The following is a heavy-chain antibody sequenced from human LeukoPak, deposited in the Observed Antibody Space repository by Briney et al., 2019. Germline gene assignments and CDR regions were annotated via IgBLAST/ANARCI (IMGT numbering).Heavy chain of an antibody. D-gene: IGHD1-1*01. CDR1: GFTFSNYV. J-gene: IGHJ4*02. V-gene: IGHV3-23*01. Sequence: GGSLRLSCAVSGFTFSNYVMTWVRQAPGKRLEWVSSITGGGETTYYADSLKGRVTTSRDNFKNTLYLQMDNLRAEDTAIYYCARATGTTDLYWGQGTLVTVSS. CDR3: ARATGTTDLY. CDR2: ITGGGETT.